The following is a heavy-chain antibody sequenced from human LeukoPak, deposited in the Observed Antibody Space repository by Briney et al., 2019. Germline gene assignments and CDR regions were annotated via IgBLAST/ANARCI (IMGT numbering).Heavy chain of an antibody. CDR1: GGSFSGYY. D-gene: IGHD3-22*01. Sequence: SETLSLTCAVYGGSFSGYYWSWIRQPPGKGLEWIGEINHSGSTNYTPSLKSRVTISVDTSKNQFSLKLSSVTAADTAVYYCARIYDSSGYDFDYWGQGTLVTVSS. J-gene: IGHJ4*02. CDR3: ARIYDSSGYDFDY. CDR2: INHSGST. V-gene: IGHV4-34*01.